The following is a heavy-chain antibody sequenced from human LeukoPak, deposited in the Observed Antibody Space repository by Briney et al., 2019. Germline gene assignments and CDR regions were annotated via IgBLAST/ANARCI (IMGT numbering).Heavy chain of an antibody. V-gene: IGHV3-23*01. CDR3: AKERLTTTTFDS. D-gene: IGHD4-11*01. Sequence: GGSLRLSCAASGFTFSTDAMSLVRQAPGKGLEWVSLISGSGGSTYYADSVKGRFTISRDNGKNTLSLQMNSLRAEDTALYYCAKERLTTTTFDSWGRGTLVTVSS. CDR2: ISGSGGST. J-gene: IGHJ4*02. CDR1: GFTFSTDA.